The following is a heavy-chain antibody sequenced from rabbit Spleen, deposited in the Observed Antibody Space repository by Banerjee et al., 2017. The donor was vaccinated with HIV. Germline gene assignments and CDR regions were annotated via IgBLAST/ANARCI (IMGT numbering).Heavy chain of an antibody. D-gene: IGHD1-1*01. CDR1: GFDFSAYTF. CDR3: ARDLVTVIGWNFNL. CDR2: INIATGKS. Sequence: QEQLKESGGGLVQPGASLTLTCTASGFDFSAYTFMCWVRQAPGKGLEWIACINIATGKSVYASWAKGRFIMFRTSSTTVTLQMTSLTAADTATYFCARDLVTVIGWNFNLWGPGTLVTVS. J-gene: IGHJ4*01. V-gene: IGHV1S45*01.